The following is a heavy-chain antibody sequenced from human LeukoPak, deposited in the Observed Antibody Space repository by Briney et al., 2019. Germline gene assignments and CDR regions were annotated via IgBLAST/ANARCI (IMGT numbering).Heavy chain of an antibody. D-gene: IGHD2-2*01. CDR2: IYYSGST. V-gene: IGHV4-59*05. CDR3: ARHLAAKDIVVVPAAMIH. J-gene: IGHJ4*02. Sequence: KSSETLSLTCTVSGGSISSYYWSWIRQPPGKGLEWIGSIYYSGSTYYNPSLKSRVTISVDTSKNQFSLKLSSVTAADTAVYYCARHLAAKDIVVVPAAMIHWGQGTLVTVSS. CDR1: GGSISSYY.